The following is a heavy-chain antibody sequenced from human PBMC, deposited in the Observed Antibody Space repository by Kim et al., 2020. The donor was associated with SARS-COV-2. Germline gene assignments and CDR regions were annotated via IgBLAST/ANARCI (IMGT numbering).Heavy chain of an antibody. D-gene: IGHD1-7*01. V-gene: IGHV1-24*01. CDR1: GYALSDLA. CDR2: FDPEGGET. J-gene: IGHJ6*02. Sequence: ASVKVSCNISGYALSDLAIHWVRQAPGGGLEWMGGFDPEGGETVYAQKFQGRVTLTEDTSTDTAYMEVNGLKSDDMAVFFCATFANYPYYDYGLDVWGQGTPVTVSS. CDR3: ATFANYPYYDYGLDV.